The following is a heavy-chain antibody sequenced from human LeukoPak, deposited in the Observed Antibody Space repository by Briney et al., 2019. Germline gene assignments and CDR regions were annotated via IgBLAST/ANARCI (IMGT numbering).Heavy chain of an antibody. V-gene: IGHV1-24*01. Sequence: ASVNVSCKVSGYTLTELSMHWVRQAPGKGLEWMGGFDPEDGETIYAQKFQGRVTMTEDTSTDTAYMELSSLRSEDTAVYYCATVWTDSRLPEPPHYWGQGTLVTVSS. J-gene: IGHJ4*02. CDR1: GYTLTELS. CDR3: ATVWTDSRLPEPPHY. D-gene: IGHD3/OR15-3a*01. CDR2: FDPEDGET.